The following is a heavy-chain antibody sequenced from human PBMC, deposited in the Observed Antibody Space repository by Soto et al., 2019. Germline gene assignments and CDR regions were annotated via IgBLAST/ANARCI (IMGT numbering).Heavy chain of an antibody. J-gene: IGHJ4*02. Sequence: PSETLSLTCTVSGGSISSGGYYWSWIRQHPGKGLEWIGYIYYSGSTYYNQSLKSRVTISVDTSKNQFYLKLSSVNAADTAVYYCARTYYYDSSGYSIDYWGQGTLVTVSS. CDR3: ARTYYYDSSGYSIDY. CDR2: IYYSGST. CDR1: GGSISSGGYY. V-gene: IGHV4-31*03. D-gene: IGHD3-22*01.